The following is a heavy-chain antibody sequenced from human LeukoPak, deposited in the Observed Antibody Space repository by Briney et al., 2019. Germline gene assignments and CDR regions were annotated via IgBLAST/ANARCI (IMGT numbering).Heavy chain of an antibody. CDR1: GFTFDDYA. J-gene: IGHJ3*02. CDR3: ARRWMAAKAFDI. V-gene: IGHV3-23*01. D-gene: IGHD2-15*01. CDR2: ISGSGDST. Sequence: GRSLRLSCAASGFTFDDYAMHWVRQAPGKGLEWVSAISGSGDSTYYADSVKGRFTISRDNSRNTLYLQMNSLRAEDTAEYYCARRWMAAKAFDIWGQGTMVTVSS.